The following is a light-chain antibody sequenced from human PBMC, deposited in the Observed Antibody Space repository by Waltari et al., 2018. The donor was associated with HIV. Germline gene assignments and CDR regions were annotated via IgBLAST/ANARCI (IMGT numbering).Light chain of an antibody. Sequence: EIVMTQSPAPLSASPGERATLPCRASQSVSSNLAWYQQKPGQAPRLLIYGASTRATGIPARFSGSGSGTEFTLTISSLQSEDFAVYYCQQYNNWPPLFTFGPGTKVDIK. CDR2: GAS. CDR1: QSVSSN. J-gene: IGKJ3*01. CDR3: QQYNNWPPLFT. V-gene: IGKV3-15*01.